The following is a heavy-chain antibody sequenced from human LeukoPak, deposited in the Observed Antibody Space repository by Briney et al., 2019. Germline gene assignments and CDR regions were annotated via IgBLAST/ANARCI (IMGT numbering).Heavy chain of an antibody. CDR2: INPNSGGT. CDR3: ARAGWYSSSRLPIDY. J-gene: IGHJ4*02. Sequence: ASVKVSCKASGYTFTGYYMHWVRQAPGQGLAWMGRINPNSGGTNYAQKFQGRVTMTRDTSISTAYMELSRLRSDDRAVYYCARAGWYSSSRLPIDYGGQGTLGTVSS. CDR1: GYTFTGYY. V-gene: IGHV1-2*06. D-gene: IGHD6-6*01.